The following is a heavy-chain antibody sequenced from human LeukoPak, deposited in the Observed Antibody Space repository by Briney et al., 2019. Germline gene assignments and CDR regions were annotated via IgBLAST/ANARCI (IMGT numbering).Heavy chain of an antibody. Sequence: KTSETLSLTCTVSGGSISSYYWSWIRQPPGKGLEWIGDIYYSGSTNYNPSLKSRVTISIDTTKNQFSLKLSSVTAADTAVYYCARVPGFTRRLFSAGDYYYYYMDVWGKGTTVTVSS. D-gene: IGHD3-10*01. CDR1: GGSISSYY. V-gene: IGHV4-59*01. CDR2: IYYSGST. J-gene: IGHJ6*03. CDR3: ARVPGFTRRLFSAGDYYYYYMDV.